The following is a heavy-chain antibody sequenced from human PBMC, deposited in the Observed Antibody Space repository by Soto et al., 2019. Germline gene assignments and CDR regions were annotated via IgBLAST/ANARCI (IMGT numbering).Heavy chain of an antibody. V-gene: IGHV3-33*01. Sequence: LRLSCSASGFTFSSYGMHWVRQAPGKGLEWVAVIWYDGSNKYYADSVKGRFTISRDNSKNTLYLQMNSLRAEDTAVYYCARDRRGYYDSSGLYYYYYGMDVWGQGTTVTVSS. CDR1: GFTFSSYG. D-gene: IGHD3-22*01. CDR2: IWYDGSNK. CDR3: ARDRRGYYDSSGLYYYYYGMDV. J-gene: IGHJ6*02.